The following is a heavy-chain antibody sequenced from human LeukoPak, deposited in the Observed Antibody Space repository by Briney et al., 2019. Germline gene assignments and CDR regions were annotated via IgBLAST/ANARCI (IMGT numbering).Heavy chain of an antibody. CDR2: INNDESST. J-gene: IGHJ4*02. CDR3: ARPVCGGDCYPYDY. Sequence: GGSLRLSCAASGYTFSSYWMHWVRHAPGKGRVWVSRINNDESSTSHADSVKGRFTISRDNAKNTLYLQMSSLRAEDTAVYYCARPVCGGDCYPYDYWGQGTLVTVSS. D-gene: IGHD2-21*02. V-gene: IGHV3-74*01. CDR1: GYTFSSYW.